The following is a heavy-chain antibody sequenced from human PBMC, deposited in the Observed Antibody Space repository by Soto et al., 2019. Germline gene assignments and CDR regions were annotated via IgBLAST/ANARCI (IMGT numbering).Heavy chain of an antibody. V-gene: IGHV2-5*01. D-gene: IGHD1-20*01. CDR2: IYWNDDK. J-gene: IGHJ5*02. Sequence: ESGPTLVNPTPTLTLTCTFSGFSLSGGGVGVGWIRQPPGKALEWFALIYWNDDKRYSPSLKSRLTITKDPSKKQVVLTMTNIDPEDTATYYCANKMHNVDWFGPWGRGTKVTVSS. CDR3: ANKMHNVDWFGP. CDR1: GFSLSGGGVG.